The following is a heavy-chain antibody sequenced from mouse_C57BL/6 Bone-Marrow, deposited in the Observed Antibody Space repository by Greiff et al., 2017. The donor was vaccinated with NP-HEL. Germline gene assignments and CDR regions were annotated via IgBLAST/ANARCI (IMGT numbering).Heavy chain of an antibody. CDR1: GYTFTSYW. V-gene: IGHV1-64*01. D-gene: IGHD1-1*01. J-gene: IGHJ1*03. CDR3: ANITTVVADWYFDV. CDR2: IHPNSGST. Sequence: QVQLKQPGAELVKPGASVKLSCKASGYTFTSYWMHWVKQRPGQGLEWIGMIHPNSGSTNYNEKFKSKATLTVDKSSSTAYMQLSSLTSEDSAVYYCANITTVVADWYFDVWGTGTTVTVSS.